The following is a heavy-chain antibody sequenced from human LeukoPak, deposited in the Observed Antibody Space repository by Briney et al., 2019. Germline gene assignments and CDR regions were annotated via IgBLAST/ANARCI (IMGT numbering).Heavy chain of an antibody. D-gene: IGHD6-13*01. V-gene: IGHV3-23*01. CDR1: GFTFSSYS. CDR2: ISGSGGST. CDR3: AKIGPYSSSWTGFFDY. Sequence: GGSLRLSCAASGFTFSSYSMNWVRQAPGKGLEWVSAISGSGGSTYYADSVKGRFTISRDNSKNTLYLQMNSLRAEDTAVYYCAKIGPYSSSWTGFFDYWGQGTLVTVSS. J-gene: IGHJ4*02.